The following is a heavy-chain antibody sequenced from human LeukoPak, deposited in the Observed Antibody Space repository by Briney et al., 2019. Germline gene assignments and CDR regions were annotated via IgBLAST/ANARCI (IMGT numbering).Heavy chain of an antibody. D-gene: IGHD3-10*01. CDR3: ARASFTMVRGVITKPSYYYYDMDV. Sequence: ASVKVSCKASGYTFTGYYMHWVRQAPGQGIEWMGWINPNSGGTNYAQKFQGRVTMTRDTSISTAYMELSRLRSDDTAVYYCARASFTMVRGVITKPSYYYYDMDVWGQGTTVTVSS. CDR1: GYTFTGYY. J-gene: IGHJ6*02. CDR2: INPNSGGT. V-gene: IGHV1-2*02.